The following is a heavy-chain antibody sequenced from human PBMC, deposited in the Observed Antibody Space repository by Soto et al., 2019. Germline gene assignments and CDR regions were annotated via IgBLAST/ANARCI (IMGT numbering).Heavy chain of an antibody. D-gene: IGHD1-26*01. CDR2: VYYRGRS. V-gene: IGHV4-39*01. Sequence: SDTLSLTCTVSGGSVSNSNYYWRWIRQSPWKGLEWIGSVYYRGRSYSKSSVKSRVTISVDTSKNQFSLNLNSVTASDTAVYFCVSQRTPLLTQAYFDYCRPAXLVTV. CDR1: GGSVSNSNYY. J-gene: IGHJ4*02. CDR3: VSQRTPLLTQAYFDY.